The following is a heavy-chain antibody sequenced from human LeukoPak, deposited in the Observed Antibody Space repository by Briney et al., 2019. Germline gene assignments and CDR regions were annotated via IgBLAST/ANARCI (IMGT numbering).Heavy chain of an antibody. D-gene: IGHD6-19*01. CDR3: ARAGSGSGWYFDY. CDR1: GYXFTSVG. Sequence: ASVKVSCKASGYXFTSVGITWVRRAPGQGLEWMEWISPYNGNTRYAQKFQGRVAMTTDTSTTTAYMELRGLRFNDTAVYYCARAGSGSGWYFDYWGQGTLVTVSS. CDR2: ISPYNGNT. V-gene: IGHV1-18*01. J-gene: IGHJ4*02.